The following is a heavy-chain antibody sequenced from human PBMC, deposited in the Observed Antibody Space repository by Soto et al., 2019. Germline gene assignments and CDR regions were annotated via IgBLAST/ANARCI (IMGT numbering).Heavy chain of an antibody. V-gene: IGHV1-24*01. CDR1: VYTLTELS. CDR3: ATTSKAARHVEY. D-gene: IGHD6-6*01. CDR2: FDPEDGET. J-gene: IGHJ4*02. Sequence: VSCQVSVYTLTELSMHWVLQAPGKGLEWMGGFDPEDGETIYAQKFQGRVTMTEDTSTDTAYMELSSLRSEDTAVYYGATTSKAARHVEYWGQGTLVTVSS.